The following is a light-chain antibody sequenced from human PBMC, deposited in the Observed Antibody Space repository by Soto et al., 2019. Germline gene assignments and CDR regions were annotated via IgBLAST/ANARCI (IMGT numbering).Light chain of an antibody. CDR3: QQYNDWPLT. Sequence: EIVLTQSPATLSLSPGERATLSCRASQSVRNYLVWYQQKPGQAPRLLIYDAATRATGIPARFSGTGSGTEFTLTISSLQSEDFALYYCQQYNDWPLTFGQGTKVDIK. V-gene: IGKV3-15*01. CDR2: DAA. CDR1: QSVRNY. J-gene: IGKJ1*01.